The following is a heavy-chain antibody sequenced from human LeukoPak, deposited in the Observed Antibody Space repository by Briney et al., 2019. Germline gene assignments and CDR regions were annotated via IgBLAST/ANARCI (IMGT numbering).Heavy chain of an antibody. D-gene: IGHD6-19*01. J-gene: IGHJ3*02. CDR2: ISSSSSTI. Sequence: GSLQLSCSASGFPFNSYSMNWVRQAPGKGLEWVSYISSSSSTIYYADSVKGRFTISRDNAKNSLYLQMNSLRAEDTAVYYCARGHSSGWYRHDAFDIWGQGTMVTVSS. CDR1: GFPFNSYS. CDR3: ARGHSSGWYRHDAFDI. V-gene: IGHV3-48*01.